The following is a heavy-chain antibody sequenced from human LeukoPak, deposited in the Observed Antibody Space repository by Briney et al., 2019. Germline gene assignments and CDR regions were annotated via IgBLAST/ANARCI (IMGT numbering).Heavy chain of an antibody. V-gene: IGHV4-34*01. J-gene: IGHJ6*03. CDR2: INHSGST. CDR1: GGSFSGYY. CDR3: ARGWGRQQLPPYYYYYMDV. D-gene: IGHD6-13*01. Sequence: PSETLSLTCAVYGGSFSGYYWSWIRQPPGKGLEWIGEINHSGSTNYHPSLKSRVTISVDTSKNQFSLKLSSVTAADTAVYYCARGWGRQQLPPYYYYYMDVWGKGTTVTVSS.